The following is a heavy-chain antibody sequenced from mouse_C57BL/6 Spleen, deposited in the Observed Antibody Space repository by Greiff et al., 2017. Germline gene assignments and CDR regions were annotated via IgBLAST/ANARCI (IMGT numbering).Heavy chain of an antibody. CDR1: GYTFTSYW. D-gene: IGHD1-1*01. CDR3: HYYGSGCDYAKDY. Sequence: QVQLQQPGAELVKPGASVKLSCKASGYTFTSYWMQWVKQRPGQGLEWIGEIDPSDSYTNYTQEFKGKATLTVDTSASPAYMQLSSLRSEAADVYYCHYYGSGCDYAKDYWGQGTSVTGYS. J-gene: IGHJ4*01. V-gene: IGHV1-50*01. CDR2: IDPSDSYT.